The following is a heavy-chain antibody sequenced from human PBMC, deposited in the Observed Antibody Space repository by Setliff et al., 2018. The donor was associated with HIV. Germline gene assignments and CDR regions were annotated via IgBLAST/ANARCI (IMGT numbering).Heavy chain of an antibody. J-gene: IGHJ4*02. V-gene: IGHV1-2*06. D-gene: IGHD7-27*01. CDR1: GYTFTDYY. Sequence: ASVKVSCKASGYTFTDYYIHWVRQAPGQGLEWVGRISPNSGGTDYSQKFQGRVSMTRDTSTNTAYLDLTNLTSDDTAVYFCVKDGGPWGSGDWGQGTLVTVSS. CDR2: ISPNSGGT. CDR3: VKDGGPWGSGD.